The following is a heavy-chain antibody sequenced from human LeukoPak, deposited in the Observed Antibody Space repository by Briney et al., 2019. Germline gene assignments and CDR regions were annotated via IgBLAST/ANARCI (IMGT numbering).Heavy chain of an antibody. CDR1: GGSFCGYY. CDR2: INHSGST. V-gene: IGHV4-34*01. CDR3: ARLRGLRYFDWLNPHYGMDV. D-gene: IGHD3-9*01. J-gene: IGHJ6*02. Sequence: SSETLSLTCAVYGGSFCGYYWSWIRQPPGKGLEWIGEINHSGSTNYNPSLKSRVTISVDTSKNQFSLKLSSVTAADTAVYYCARLRGLRYFDWLNPHYGMDVWGQGTTVTVSS.